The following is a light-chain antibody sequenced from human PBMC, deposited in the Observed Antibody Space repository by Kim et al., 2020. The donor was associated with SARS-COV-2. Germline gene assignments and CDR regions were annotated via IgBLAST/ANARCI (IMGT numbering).Light chain of an antibody. Sequence: SLSPGERTSRSCRASQSVCSNLAWYQQKPGQAPRLLIYGASSRATGIPDRFSGSGSGTDFTLTISRLEPEDFVVYYCQQYVGLPYTFGQGTKLEI. CDR2: GAS. V-gene: IGKV3-20*01. J-gene: IGKJ2*01. CDR3: QQYVGLPYT. CDR1: QSVCSN.